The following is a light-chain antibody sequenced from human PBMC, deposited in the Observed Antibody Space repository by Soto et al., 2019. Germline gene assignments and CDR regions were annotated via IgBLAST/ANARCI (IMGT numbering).Light chain of an antibody. Sequence: EIVLTLSPGTLSLSPGERATLSCTASQSVSSSYLAWYQQKPGQAPRLLIYGASSRATGIPDRFSGSGSGTDFTLTISRLEPEDFAVYYCQQYGSSRTFGQGTKVEIK. J-gene: IGKJ1*01. CDR2: GAS. CDR3: QQYGSSRT. CDR1: QSVSSSY. V-gene: IGKV3-20*01.